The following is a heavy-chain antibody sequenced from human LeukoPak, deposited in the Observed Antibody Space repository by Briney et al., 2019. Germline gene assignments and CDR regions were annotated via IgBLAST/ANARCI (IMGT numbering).Heavy chain of an antibody. CDR2: ISGSGGST. V-gene: IGHV3-23*01. CDR1: GFTFSSYA. Sequence: PGGSLRLSCAASGFTFSSYAMSWVRQAPGKGLEWVSAISGSGGSTYYADSVKGRFTISRDNSKNTLYLQMNSLRAEDTAVYYCAKGRFDYYDSSGYYYGLVYFDYWGQGTLVT. D-gene: IGHD3-22*01. J-gene: IGHJ4*02. CDR3: AKGRFDYYDSSGYYYGLVYFDY.